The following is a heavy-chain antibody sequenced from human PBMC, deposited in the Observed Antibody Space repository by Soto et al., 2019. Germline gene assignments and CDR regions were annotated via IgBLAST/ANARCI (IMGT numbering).Heavy chain of an antibody. CDR3: AKVSNIVVVPAAAPFDY. CDR2: ISGSGGST. D-gene: IGHD2-2*01. J-gene: IGHJ4*02. V-gene: IGHV3-23*01. Sequence: EVQLLESGGGLVQPGGSLRLSCAASGFTFSSYAMSWVRQAPGKGLEWVSAISGSGGSTYYADSVKGRFTISRDNSKNTLYLQMSSLRAEDTAVYYCAKVSNIVVVPAAAPFDYWGQGTLVTVSS. CDR1: GFTFSSYA.